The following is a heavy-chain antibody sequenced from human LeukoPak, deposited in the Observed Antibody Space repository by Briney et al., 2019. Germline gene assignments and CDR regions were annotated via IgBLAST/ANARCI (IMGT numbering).Heavy chain of an antibody. V-gene: IGHV4-61*02. CDR2: IYTSGST. D-gene: IGHD6-19*01. J-gene: IGHJ6*02. Sequence: SETLSLTCTVSGGSISSGGYYWSWIRQHPGKGLEWIGRIYTSGSTNYNPSLKSRVTMSVDTSKNQFSLKLSSVTAADTAVYCCARGADDSSGWYISYYYYGMDVWGQGTTVTVSS. CDR1: GGSISSGGYY. CDR3: ARGADDSSGWYISYYYYGMDV.